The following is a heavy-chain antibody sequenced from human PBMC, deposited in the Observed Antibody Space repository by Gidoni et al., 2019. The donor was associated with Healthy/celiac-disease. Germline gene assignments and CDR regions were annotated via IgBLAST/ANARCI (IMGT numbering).Heavy chain of an antibody. J-gene: IGHJ4*02. CDR1: GYTFTSYG. CDR2: ISAYNCNT. D-gene: IGHD3-16*02. Sequence: QVQLVQSGAEVKKPGASVKVSCKASGYTFTSYGISWVRQSPGQGLEWMGWISAYNCNTNYAQKLQGRVTMTTDKSTSTAYIELRSLRSDDTAVYYCAVPWGSYRYDYWGQGTLVTVSS. V-gene: IGHV1-18*01. CDR3: AVPWGSYRYDY.